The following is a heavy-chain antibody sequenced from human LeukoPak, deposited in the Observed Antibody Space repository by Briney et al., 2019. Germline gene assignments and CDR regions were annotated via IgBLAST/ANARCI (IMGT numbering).Heavy chain of an antibody. CDR2: INQDGSEK. CDR1: GFTFSNYW. V-gene: IGHV3-7*05. CDR3: ARPIVATNLDY. J-gene: IGHJ4*02. Sequence: GGSLRLSCATSGFTFSNYWMSWVRQAPGKGLEWVANINQDGSEKYYVGSVKGRFTISRDNAKNSLYLQMNSLRAEDTAVYYCARPIVATNLDYWGQGALVTVSS. D-gene: IGHD5-12*01.